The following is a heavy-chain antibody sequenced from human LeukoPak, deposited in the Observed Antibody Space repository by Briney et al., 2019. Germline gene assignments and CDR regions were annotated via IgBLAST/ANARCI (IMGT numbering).Heavy chain of an antibody. CDR1: GFTFSSYE. CDR2: ISSSGSTI. D-gene: IGHD2-21*02. V-gene: IGHV3-48*03. J-gene: IGHJ4*02. Sequence: GGSLRLSCVVSGFTFSSYEMNWVRQAPGKGLEWVSYISSSGSTIYYADSVKGRFTISSDNAKNSLYLQMNSLRAEDTAVYYCARDSIVTGEFDYWGQGTLVTVSS. CDR3: ARDSIVTGEFDY.